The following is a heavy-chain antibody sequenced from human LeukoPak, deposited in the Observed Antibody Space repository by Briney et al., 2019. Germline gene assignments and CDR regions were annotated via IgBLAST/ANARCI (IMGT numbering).Heavy chain of an antibody. Sequence: SETLSLTCTVSGGSIDSTTYYWGWISQPPGKGLEWIGTIYYSGSTYYNPSLKSRVSISLDSSKNQFSLKLSSVTASDTAIYYCASLGLLLWFGADYWGQGTLVTVSS. V-gene: IGHV4-39*01. D-gene: IGHD3-10*01. CDR3: ASLGLLLWFGADY. J-gene: IGHJ4*02. CDR2: IYYSGST. CDR1: GGSIDSTTYY.